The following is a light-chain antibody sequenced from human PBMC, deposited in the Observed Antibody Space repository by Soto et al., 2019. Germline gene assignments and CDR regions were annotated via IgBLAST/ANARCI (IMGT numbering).Light chain of an antibody. CDR1: SSNIGSKT. CDR3: AAWDDDLNGFVV. J-gene: IGLJ2*01. Sequence: QSVLTQPPSASGTPGQRITISCSGSSSNIGSKTVNWYQQVPGTAPKLLIYSTNQRPSGVPDRFSGSKSGTSASLAISGLQSDDGADYYCAAWDDDLNGFVVFGGGTKLTVL. CDR2: STN. V-gene: IGLV1-44*01.